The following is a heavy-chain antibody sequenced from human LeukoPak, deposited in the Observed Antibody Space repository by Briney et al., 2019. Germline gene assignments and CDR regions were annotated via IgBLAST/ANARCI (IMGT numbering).Heavy chain of an antibody. J-gene: IGHJ4*02. CDR1: GYTFTTYY. Sequence: ASVKVSCKASGYTFTTYYMHWVRQAPGQGLEWMGIINPSGGSTSYAQKFQGRVTMTRDTSTSTVYVELSSLRFEDTAVYYCARSDYCSSTSCYMHYWGQGTLVTVSS. CDR2: INPSGGST. V-gene: IGHV1-46*01. CDR3: ARSDYCSSTSCYMHY. D-gene: IGHD2-2*02.